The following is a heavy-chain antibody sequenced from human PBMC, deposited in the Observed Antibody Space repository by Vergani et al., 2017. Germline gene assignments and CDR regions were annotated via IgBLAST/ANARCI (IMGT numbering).Heavy chain of an antibody. CDR1: GFTFNTYT. J-gene: IGHJ6*02. V-gene: IGHV3-21*01. CDR3: AREVTSQYYYYSMNV. Sequence: EVQLVESGGALVKPGGSLRLSCAASGFTFNTYTMNWVRQAPGKGLEWVSSISGGSNFIYYADSVKGRFTISRDNAKNSLYLQMNSLRAEYTAVYYCAREVTSQYYYYSMNVWGQGTTVTVSS. CDR2: ISGGSNFI. D-gene: IGHD4-23*01.